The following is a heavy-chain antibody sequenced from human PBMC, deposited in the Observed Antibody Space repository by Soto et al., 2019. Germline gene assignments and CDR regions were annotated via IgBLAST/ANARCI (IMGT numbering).Heavy chain of an antibody. D-gene: IGHD5-18*01. CDR1: GFTFSSYA. J-gene: IGHJ4*02. Sequence: QVQLVESGGGVVQPGRSLRLSCAASGFTFSSYAMHWVRQAPGKGLEWVAVISYDGSNKYYADSVKGRFTISRDNSKNTLYLQMNSLRADDTAVYYCARDDVDTVMGYWGQGTLVTVSS. CDR2: ISYDGSNK. CDR3: ARDDVDTVMGY. V-gene: IGHV3-30-3*01.